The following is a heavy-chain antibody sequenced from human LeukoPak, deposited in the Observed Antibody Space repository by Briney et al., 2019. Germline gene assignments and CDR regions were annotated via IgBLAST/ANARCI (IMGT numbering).Heavy chain of an antibody. Sequence: MPSETLSLTCTVSGDPISSGPYYRGWIRQPPGKGLEWIGNIYYGENTYYNPSLKSRVTISIDTSNNQFYLKLSSLTAADTAVYYCARRDDSSGYHKIFDYWGQGTLVTVSS. CDR3: ARRDDSSGYHKIFDY. CDR1: GDPISSGPYY. D-gene: IGHD3-22*01. J-gene: IGHJ4*02. V-gene: IGHV4-39*01. CDR2: IYYGENT.